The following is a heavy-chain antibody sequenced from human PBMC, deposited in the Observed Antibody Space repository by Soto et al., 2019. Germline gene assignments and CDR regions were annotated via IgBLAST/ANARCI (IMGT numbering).Heavy chain of an antibody. CDR2: IYYSGST. CDR3: ARVVEITMVRGAPLGAFDI. D-gene: IGHD3-10*01. CDR1: GGSISSYY. V-gene: IGHV4-59*01. J-gene: IGHJ3*02. Sequence: PSETLSLTCTVSGGSISSYYWSWIRQPPGKGLEWIGYIYYSGSTNYNPSLKSRVTISVDTSKNQFSLKLSSVTAADTAVYYCARVVEITMVRGAPLGAFDIWGQGTMVT.